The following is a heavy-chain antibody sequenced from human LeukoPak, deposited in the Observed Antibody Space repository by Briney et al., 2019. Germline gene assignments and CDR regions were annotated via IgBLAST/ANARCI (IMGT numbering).Heavy chain of an antibody. V-gene: IGHV3-23*01. J-gene: IGHJ4*02. CDR2: ISGSGGST. CDR1: GFTFSSYA. Sequence: GGSLRLSCAASGFTFSSYAMSWVRQAPGKGLEWVSAISGSGGSTYYADSVKGRFTISRDNAKNSLYLQMNSLRAEDTAVYYCARGGSYSSSWYGGWGQGTLVTVSS. CDR3: ARGGSYSSSWYGG. D-gene: IGHD6-13*01.